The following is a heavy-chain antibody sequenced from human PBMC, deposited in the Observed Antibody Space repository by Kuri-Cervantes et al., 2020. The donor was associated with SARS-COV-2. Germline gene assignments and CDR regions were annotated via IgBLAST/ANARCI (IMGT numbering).Heavy chain of an antibody. Sequence: SETLSLTCTVSGGSISSYYWSWIRQPAGKGLEWIGRIYTSGSTNYNPSLKSRVTISVDTSKNQFSLNLSSVTAADTAVYYCARDRGRIAAAGIGWFDPWGQGTLVTVSS. CDR2: IYTSGST. J-gene: IGHJ5*02. CDR3: ARDRGRIAAAGIGWFDP. V-gene: IGHV4-4*07. CDR1: GGSISSYY. D-gene: IGHD6-13*01.